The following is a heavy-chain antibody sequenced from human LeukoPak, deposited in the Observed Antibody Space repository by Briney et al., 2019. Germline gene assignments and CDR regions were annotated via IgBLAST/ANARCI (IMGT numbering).Heavy chain of an antibody. CDR1: GFTFSSYA. D-gene: IGHD3-22*01. J-gene: IGHJ5*02. CDR2: ISGSGGST. Sequence: PGGSLRLSCAASGFTFSSYAMSWVRQAPGKGLEWVSAISGSGGSTYYADSVKGRFTISRDNSKNTLYLQMNSLRAEDTAVYYCARTYYYDSSGYYYGRDWFDPWGQGTLVTASS. V-gene: IGHV3-23*01. CDR3: ARTYYYDSSGYYYGRDWFDP.